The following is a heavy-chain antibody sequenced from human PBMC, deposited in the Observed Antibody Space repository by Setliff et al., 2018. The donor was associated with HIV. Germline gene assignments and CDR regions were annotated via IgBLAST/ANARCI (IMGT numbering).Heavy chain of an antibody. D-gene: IGHD2-15*01. CDR3: ARGRNFRDIRDSLFDL. Sequence: PSETLSLTCPVSGDSTSSYYWSWIRQPPGKGLEWIGYIYTTGSTNYNPSLKSRVTMSVDTSKNQFSLKLSSVTAADTAVYYCARGRNFRDIRDSLFDLWGQGTLVTVSS. V-gene: IGHV4-4*09. CDR2: IYTTGST. CDR1: GDSTSSYY. J-gene: IGHJ4*02.